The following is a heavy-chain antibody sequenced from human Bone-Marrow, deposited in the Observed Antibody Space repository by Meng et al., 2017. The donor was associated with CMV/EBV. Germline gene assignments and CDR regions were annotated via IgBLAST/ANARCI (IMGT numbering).Heavy chain of an antibody. Sequence: LSLTCAASGFTFSSYAMHWVRQAPGKGLEWVAVISYDGSNKYYADSVKGRFTISRDNSKNTLYLQMNSLRAEDTAVYYCARESEVFGVDYFDYWGQGTLVTFSS. CDR1: GFTFSSYA. V-gene: IGHV3-30-3*01. D-gene: IGHD3-3*01. J-gene: IGHJ4*02. CDR2: ISYDGSNK. CDR3: ARESEVFGVDYFDY.